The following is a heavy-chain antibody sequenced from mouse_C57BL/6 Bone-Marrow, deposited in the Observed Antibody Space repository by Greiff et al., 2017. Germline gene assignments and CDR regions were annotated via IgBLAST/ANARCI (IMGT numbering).Heavy chain of an antibody. D-gene: IGHD2-1*01. CDR3: ERDEGNYVFAY. Sequence: EVQLVESEGGLVQPGSSMKLSCTASGFTFSDYYMAWVRQVPEKGLEWVANINYDGSSTYYLDSLQSRFIISRDNAKNILYLQMSSLKSEDTATYFCERDEGNYVFAYWGQGTLVTVSA. J-gene: IGHJ3*01. CDR1: GFTFSDYY. CDR2: INYDGSST. V-gene: IGHV5-16*01.